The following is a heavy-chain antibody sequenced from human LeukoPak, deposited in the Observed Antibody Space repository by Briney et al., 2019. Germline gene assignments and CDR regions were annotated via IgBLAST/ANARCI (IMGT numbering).Heavy chain of an antibody. V-gene: IGHV5-51*01. CDR1: GYTFTTYW. CDR2: VYPGDSHT. D-gene: IGHD3-16*01. Sequence: GESLKISCKASGYTFTTYWIAWVRQMPGKGLEWMGLVYPGDSHTTYSPSFQGHVTISADKSISTAYLQWSSLKASDTAMYCCARQGWGNWFDPWGQGTLVTVSS. CDR3: ARQGWGNWFDP. J-gene: IGHJ5*02.